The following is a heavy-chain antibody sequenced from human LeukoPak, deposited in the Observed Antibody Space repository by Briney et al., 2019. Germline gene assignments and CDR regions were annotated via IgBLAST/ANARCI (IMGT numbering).Heavy chain of an antibody. CDR3: VQEPDDAFDI. CDR2: MNPNSGNT. V-gene: IGHV1-8*01. Sequence: ASVKVSCKASGYTFTSYDINWVRQATGQGLEWMGWMNPNSGNTGYAQKLQGRVTMTTDTSTSTAYMELRSLRSDDTAVYYCVQEPDDAFDIWGQGTMVTVSS. CDR1: GYTFTSYD. J-gene: IGHJ3*02.